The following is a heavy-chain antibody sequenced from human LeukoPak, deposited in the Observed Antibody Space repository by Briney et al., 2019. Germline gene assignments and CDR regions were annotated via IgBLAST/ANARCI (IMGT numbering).Heavy chain of an antibody. D-gene: IGHD2-8*01. Sequence: SETLSLTCTVSGGSISSSSYYWGWIRQPPGKGLEWIGSIYYSGSTYYNPSLKSRVTISVDTSKNQFSLKLSSVTAADTAVYYCARDRYCTNGVCYQYYWGQGTLVTVSS. V-gene: IGHV4-39*02. J-gene: IGHJ4*02. CDR3: ARDRYCTNGVCYQYY. CDR1: GGSISSSSYY. CDR2: IYYSGST.